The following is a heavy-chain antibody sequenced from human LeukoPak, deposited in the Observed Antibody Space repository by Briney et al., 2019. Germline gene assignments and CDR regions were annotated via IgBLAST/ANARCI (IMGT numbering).Heavy chain of an antibody. D-gene: IGHD3-22*01. CDR2: MNPNSGNT. V-gene: IGHV1-8*01. CDR1: GYTFTSYD. J-gene: IGHJ2*01. CDR3: ARVPYDSSAELFDL. Sequence: PGESLKISCKASGYTFTSYDINWVRQATGQGLEWMGWMNPNSGNTGYAQKFQGRVTMTRNTSISTAYMELSSLRSEDTAVYYCARVPYDSSAELFDLWGRGTLVTVSS.